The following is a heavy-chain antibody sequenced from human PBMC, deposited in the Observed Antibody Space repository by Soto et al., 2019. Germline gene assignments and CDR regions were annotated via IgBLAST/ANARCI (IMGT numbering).Heavy chain of an antibody. CDR3: ASKHLAYCGGDCPSIQYYGMDV. CDR2: IIPVFGTA. D-gene: IGHD2-21*02. Sequence: SVKVSCKASGGTFSSYAISWVRQAPGQGLEWMGGIIPVFGTANYAQKFQGRVTITADESTSTAYMELSSLRSEDTAVYYCASKHLAYCGGDCPSIQYYGMDVWGQGTTVTVSS. V-gene: IGHV1-69*13. CDR1: GGTFSSYA. J-gene: IGHJ6*02.